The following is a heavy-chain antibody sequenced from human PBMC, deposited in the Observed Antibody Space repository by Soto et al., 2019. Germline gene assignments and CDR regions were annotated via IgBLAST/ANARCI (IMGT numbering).Heavy chain of an antibody. D-gene: IGHD3-16*02. CDR1: GFTFSGYA. V-gene: IGHV3-23*01. Sequence: PGGSLRLSCAASGFTFSGYAMSWVRQAPGKGLEWVSAISGSGGSTYYADSVKGRFTISRDNSKNTLYLQMNSLRAEDTAVYYCAKDPRHYDYVWGSYRLPFYYFDYWGQGTLVTVSS. J-gene: IGHJ4*02. CDR2: ISGSGGST. CDR3: AKDPRHYDYVWGSYRLPFYYFDY.